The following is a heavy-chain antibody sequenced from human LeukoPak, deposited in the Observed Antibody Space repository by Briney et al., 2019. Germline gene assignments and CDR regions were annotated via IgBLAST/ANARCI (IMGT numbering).Heavy chain of an antibody. D-gene: IGHD2-15*01. CDR1: GGSISSSSYY. J-gene: IGHJ6*03. CDR3: ARGYCSGGSCYSYYYYNYMDV. CDR2: IHYSGST. V-gene: IGHV4-39*07. Sequence: SETLSLTCTVSGGSISSSSYYWGWIRQPPGKGLEWIGSIHYSGSTNYNPSLKSRVTISVDTSKNQFSLKLSSVTAADTAVYYCARGYCSGGSCYSYYYYNYMDVWGKGTTVTISS.